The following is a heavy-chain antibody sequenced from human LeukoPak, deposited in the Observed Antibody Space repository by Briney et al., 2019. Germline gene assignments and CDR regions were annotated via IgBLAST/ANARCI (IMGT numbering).Heavy chain of an antibody. Sequence: PGGSLRLSCAASGLNFSSRWMNWVRQAPGQGLEWVASIKEDGSEKHYVDSVKGRFTISRDSSKNTLYFQMNTLRAEDTAVYYCARLGVGTLDYWGQGTLVTVSS. V-gene: IGHV3-7*03. CDR3: ARLGVGTLDY. CDR2: IKEDGSEK. D-gene: IGHD3-16*01. J-gene: IGHJ4*02. CDR1: GLNFSSRW.